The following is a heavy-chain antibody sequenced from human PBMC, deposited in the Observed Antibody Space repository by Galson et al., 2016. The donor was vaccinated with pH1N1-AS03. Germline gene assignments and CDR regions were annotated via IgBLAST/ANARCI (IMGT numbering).Heavy chain of an antibody. J-gene: IGHJ4*02. CDR3: ARGGVHNYGSGSYHN. Sequence: TLSLTCSVSGGSISSGGFYWSWIRQHPGKGLEWIGYIYYSGSTYYNPSLKSRVTISVDTSKNQFSLKLTSVTAADTAVYYCARGGVHNYGSGSYHNWGQGTLVTVSS. D-gene: IGHD3-10*01. CDR1: GGSISSGGFY. CDR2: IYYSGST. V-gene: IGHV4-31*03.